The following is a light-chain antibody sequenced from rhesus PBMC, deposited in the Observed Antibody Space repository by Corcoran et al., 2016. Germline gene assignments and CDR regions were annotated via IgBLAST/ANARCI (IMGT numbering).Light chain of an antibody. CDR1: QSLLYTSNNKNY. J-gene: IGKJ4*01. Sequence: DIVMTQSPDSLAVSLGERVTINCKSSQSLLYTSNNKNYLAWYTQKPGQAPKLLSYWASTRESGVPNRFSGSGFATDFTLTISGLQAEDLVVYYCQQYYSSPLTFGGGTKVDIK. CDR2: WAS. V-gene: IGKV4-1*01. CDR3: QQYYSSPLT.